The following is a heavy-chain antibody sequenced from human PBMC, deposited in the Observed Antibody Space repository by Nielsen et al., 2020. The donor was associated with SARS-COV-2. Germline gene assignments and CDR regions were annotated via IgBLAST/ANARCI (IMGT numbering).Heavy chain of an antibody. CDR2: IWYDGSNT. J-gene: IGHJ4*02. Sequence: GESLKISCAASDVTFRSHDMQWVRQAPGKGLECVARIWYDGSNTHYGDSVRGRFTISRDNSRNTVYLQMNSLRAEDTAVYYCARSDSYGSKFDYWGQGTLVTVSS. CDR1: DVTFRSHD. V-gene: IGHV3-33*01. CDR3: ARSDSYGSKFDY. D-gene: IGHD5-18*01.